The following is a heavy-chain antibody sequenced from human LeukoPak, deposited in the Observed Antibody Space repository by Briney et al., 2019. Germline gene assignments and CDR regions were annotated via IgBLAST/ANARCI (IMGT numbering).Heavy chain of an antibody. J-gene: IGHJ4*02. CDR2: IKWNGGSI. V-gene: IGHV3-20*04. CDR3: ARGTLKAAATDFDY. D-gene: IGHD6-13*01. Sequence: GGSLRLSCAASGFTFDDYGMSWVRQAPGKGLEWVSGIKWNGGSIGYGDSVKGRFTISRDNAKNSLYLQMNSLRAEDTALYYCARGTLKAAATDFDYWGQGTLVTVSS. CDR1: GFTFDDYG.